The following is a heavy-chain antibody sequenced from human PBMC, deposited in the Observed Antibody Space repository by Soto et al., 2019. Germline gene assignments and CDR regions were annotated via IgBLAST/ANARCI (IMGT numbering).Heavy chain of an antibody. J-gene: IGHJ4*02. D-gene: IGHD2-2*01. CDR3: VKDLADMADQ. V-gene: IGHV3-30*18. Sequence: QVQLLESGGGVVLPGGSLRLSCEASGFTFNSYGMYWVRQAPGKGLDWVSHILYDGTKKYYADSVKGRFTISRDNSKNTLYLQMDRMRIEDTAVYFCVKDLADMADQWGQGTLVIVSS. CDR1: GFTFNSYG. CDR2: ILYDGTKK.